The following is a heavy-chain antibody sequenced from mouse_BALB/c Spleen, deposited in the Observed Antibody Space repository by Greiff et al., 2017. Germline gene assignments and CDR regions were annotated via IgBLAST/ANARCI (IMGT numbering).Heavy chain of an antibody. D-gene: IGHD2-4*01. CDR1: GFTFSSYA. V-gene: IGHV5-6-5*01. J-gene: IGHJ3*01. Sequence: EVKLMESGGGLVKPGGSLKLSCAASGFTFSSYAMSWVRQTPEKRLEWVASISSGGSTYYPDSVKGRFTISRDNARNILYLQMSSLRSEDTAMYYCARGYDYDRAWFAYWGQGTLVTVSA. CDR3: ARGYDYDRAWFAY. CDR2: ISSGGST.